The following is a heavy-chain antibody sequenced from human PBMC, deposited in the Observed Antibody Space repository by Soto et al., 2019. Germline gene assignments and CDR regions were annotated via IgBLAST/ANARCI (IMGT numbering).Heavy chain of an antibody. J-gene: IGHJ6*02. V-gene: IGHV3-7*04. Sequence: PGGSLRLSCAASGFTFSSYWMSWVRQAPGKGLEWVANIKRDGSEKYYVDSVKGRFTISRDNAKNSLNLQMNSLRAEDTAVYYCARFYYDSSGYLPSPYYYYYGMDVWGQGTTVTVS. CDR3: ARFYYDSSGYLPSPYYYYYGMDV. CDR1: GFTFSSYW. D-gene: IGHD3-22*01. CDR2: IKRDGSEK.